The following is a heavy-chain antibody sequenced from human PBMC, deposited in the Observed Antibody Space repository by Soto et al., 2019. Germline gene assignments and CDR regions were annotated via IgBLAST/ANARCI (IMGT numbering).Heavy chain of an antibody. CDR3: AKDLPTPIRYSYGPRGVKFDY. CDR1: GYTFTSYY. J-gene: IGHJ4*02. Sequence: ASVKVSCKASGYTFTSYYMHWVRQAPGQGLEWMGIINPSGGSTSYAQKFQGRVTMTRDTSTSTVYMELSSLRAEDTAVYYCAKDLPTPIRYSYGPRGVKFDYWGQGTLVTVSS. CDR2: INPSGGST. D-gene: IGHD5-18*01. V-gene: IGHV1-46*01.